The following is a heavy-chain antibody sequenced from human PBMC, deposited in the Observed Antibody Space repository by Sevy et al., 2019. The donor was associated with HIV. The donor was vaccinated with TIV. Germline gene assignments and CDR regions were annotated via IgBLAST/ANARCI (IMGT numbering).Heavy chain of an antibody. CDR2: INSDGRLS. V-gene: IGHV3-74*01. CDR1: GFTSGSFH. J-gene: IGHJ4*02. D-gene: IGHD6-19*01. CDR3: AIGSAGTAQH. Sequence: GGSLRLSCAASGFTSGSFHMHWVRQTPKKGLVWVSNINSDGRLSNYAHSVKGRFIVSRDNAKNTQHLQMTSLGAEDTAVYYCAIGSAGTAQHWGQGILVTVSS.